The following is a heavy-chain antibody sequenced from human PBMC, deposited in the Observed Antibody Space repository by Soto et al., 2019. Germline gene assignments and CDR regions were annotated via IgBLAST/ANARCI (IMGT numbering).Heavy chain of an antibody. D-gene: IGHD3-22*01. CDR3: ARGGLGLYYYDSSGYPYYYYGMDV. Sequence: SETLSLTCTVSGGSISSYYWSWIRQPPGKGLEWIGYIYYSGSTNYNPSLKSRVTISVDTSKNQFSLKLSSVTAADTAVYYCARGGLGLYYYDSSGYPYYYYGMDVWGQGTTVNVSS. CDR2: IYYSGST. CDR1: GGSISSYY. V-gene: IGHV4-59*01. J-gene: IGHJ6*02.